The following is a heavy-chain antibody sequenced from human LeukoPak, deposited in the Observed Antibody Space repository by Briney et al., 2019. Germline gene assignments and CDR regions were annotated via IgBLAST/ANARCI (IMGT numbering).Heavy chain of an antibody. Sequence: SETLSLTCTVSGGSISSSSYYWGWIRQPPGKGLEWIGSIYYSGSTYYNPSLKSRVTISVDTSKNQFSLKLSSVTAADTAVYYCKPLWSGYSGYYYYMGVWGKGTTVTVSS. CDR3: KPLWSGYSGYYYYMGV. V-gene: IGHV4-39*01. CDR2: IYYSGST. D-gene: IGHD3-3*01. CDR1: GGSISSSSYY. J-gene: IGHJ6*03.